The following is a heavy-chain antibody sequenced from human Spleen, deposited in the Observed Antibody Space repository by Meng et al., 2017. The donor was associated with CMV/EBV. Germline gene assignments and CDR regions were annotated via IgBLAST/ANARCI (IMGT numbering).Heavy chain of an antibody. D-gene: IGHD3-3*01. Sequence: CAVAGGSISSTHGWRWVRQPPGKGLEWIGKIYHSGSTNYNPSLGSRVSISLDTSKNHFSLKLTSVTAADTAVYYCARFRVTSHRFDPWGQGALVTVSS. CDR3: ARFRVTSHRFDP. CDR2: IYHSGST. CDR1: GGSISSTHG. V-gene: IGHV4-4*02. J-gene: IGHJ5*02.